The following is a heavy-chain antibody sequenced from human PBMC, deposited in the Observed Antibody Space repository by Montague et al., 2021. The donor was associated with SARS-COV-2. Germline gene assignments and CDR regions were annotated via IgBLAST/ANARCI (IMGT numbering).Heavy chain of an antibody. V-gene: IGHV3-53*01. Sequence: SLRLSCAASGFTVSSNYMSWVRQAPGKGLEWVSVIYSGGSTYYAXXVKGRFTISRDNSKNTLYLQMNSLRAEDTAVYYCARDSMAYGMDVWGQGTTVTVSS. CDR2: IYSGGST. CDR1: GFTVSSNY. CDR3: ARDSMAYGMDV. J-gene: IGHJ6*02. D-gene: IGHD5-24*01.